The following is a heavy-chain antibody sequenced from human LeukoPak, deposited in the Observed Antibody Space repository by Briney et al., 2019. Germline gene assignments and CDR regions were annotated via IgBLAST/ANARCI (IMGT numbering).Heavy chain of an antibody. CDR2: ISGDGTNT. CDR1: GFTFSDYT. CDR3: ARCSGGSTYHSDDY. D-gene: IGHD2-15*01. V-gene: IGHV3-64*04. J-gene: IGHJ4*02. Sequence: GGSLRLSCSASGFTFSDYTMHWVRQAPGKGLECVSAISGDGTNTYHAESVKGRFTISRDSSKNSLYLQMNSLRAEDTAMYYCARCSGGSTYHSDDYWGQGTLVTVSS.